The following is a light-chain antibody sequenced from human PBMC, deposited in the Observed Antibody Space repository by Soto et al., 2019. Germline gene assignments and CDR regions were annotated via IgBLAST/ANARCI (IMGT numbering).Light chain of an antibody. CDR2: ETS. Sequence: EIVLTQSPATLSLSPGERATLSCRASQNIRNYLAWYQQKPGQAPRLLIYETSHRATGIPARFSGSGSGTDFTLTISSLETEDFAVYSCQQRSIWPPITFGQGTRLDIK. CDR3: QQRSIWPPIT. J-gene: IGKJ5*01. CDR1: QNIRNY. V-gene: IGKV3-11*01.